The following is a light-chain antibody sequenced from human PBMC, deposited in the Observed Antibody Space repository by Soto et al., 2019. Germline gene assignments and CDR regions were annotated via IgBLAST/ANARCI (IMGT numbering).Light chain of an antibody. Sequence: IVLTQSPGTLSLSPGERATLSCRASQSVSSSYLACYQQNPGQAPRLLIYGASSRATGITDRFSDSGSGTYFTLTISRLAPKDFALYYCQQYNHWPPLFTFGQGTQLQIK. CDR2: GAS. CDR3: QQYNHWPPLFT. CDR1: QSVSSSY. V-gene: IGKV3-20*01. J-gene: IGKJ2*01.